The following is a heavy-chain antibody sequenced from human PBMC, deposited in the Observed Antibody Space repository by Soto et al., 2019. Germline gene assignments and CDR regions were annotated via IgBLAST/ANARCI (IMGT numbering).Heavy chain of an antibody. Sequence: SETLSLTCAVYGGSFSGYYWSWIRQPPGKGLEWIGEINHSGSTNYNPSLKSRVTISVDTSKNQFSLKLSSVTAADTAVYYCARGPRIPSIAAAYYYYYYGMDVWGQGTTVT. CDR2: INHSGST. V-gene: IGHV4-34*01. D-gene: IGHD6-13*01. CDR1: GGSFSGYY. J-gene: IGHJ6*02. CDR3: ARGPRIPSIAAAYYYYYYGMDV.